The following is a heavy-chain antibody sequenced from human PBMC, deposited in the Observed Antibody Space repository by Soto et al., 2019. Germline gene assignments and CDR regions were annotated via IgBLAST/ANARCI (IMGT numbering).Heavy chain of an antibody. CDR2: ISGSGGST. J-gene: IGHJ6*02. CDR3: AKDQKPGSLYGMDV. Sequence: GGSLRLSCAASGFTFSSYAMSWVRQAPGKGLEWVSAISGSGGSTYYADSVKGRFTISRDNSKNTLYLQMNSLRAEDTAVYYCAKDQKPGSLYGMDVWGQGTTVTVSS. V-gene: IGHV3-23*01. CDR1: GFTFSSYA. D-gene: IGHD3-10*01.